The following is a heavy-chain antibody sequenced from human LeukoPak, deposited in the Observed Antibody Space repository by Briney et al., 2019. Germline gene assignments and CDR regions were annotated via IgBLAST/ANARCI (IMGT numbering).Heavy chain of an antibody. CDR3: AREGCSSTNCYPPFDS. CDR2: IYGTGST. V-gene: IGHV4-61*02. CDR1: GGSISSSRYY. Sequence: SETLSLTCTVSGGSISSSRYYWSWIRQPAGKGLEWIGRIYGTGSTNYNPSLRSRVTISVDTSKNQFSLKLSSVTAADTAVYYCAREGCSSTNCYPPFDSWGQGTLVTVSS. D-gene: IGHD2-2*01. J-gene: IGHJ4*02.